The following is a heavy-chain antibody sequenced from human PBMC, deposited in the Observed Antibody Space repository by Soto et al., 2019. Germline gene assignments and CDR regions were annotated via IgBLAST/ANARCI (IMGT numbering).Heavy chain of an antibody. CDR3: ARDPPLYGSSGYSLWDY. CDR1: GYTFTGYY. D-gene: IGHD3-22*01. J-gene: IGHJ4*02. CDR2: INPNSGGT. V-gene: IGHV1-2*02. Sequence: ASVKVSCKASGYTFTGYYMHWVRQAPGQGLEWMGWINPNSGGTNYAQKFQGRVTMTRDTSISTAYMELSRLRSDDTAVYYCARDPPLYGSSGYSLWDYWGQGTLVTVSS.